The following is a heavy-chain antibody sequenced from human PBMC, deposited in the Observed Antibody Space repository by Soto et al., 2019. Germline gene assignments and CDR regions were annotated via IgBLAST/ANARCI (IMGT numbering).Heavy chain of an antibody. CDR3: GTRAGSDGAFDI. CDR1: GYRFTSYW. D-gene: IGHD3-10*01. CDR2: IYPGDSDT. J-gene: IGHJ3*02. V-gene: IGHV5-51*01. Sequence: GESLKISCKGSGYRFTSYWIGRVRQMPGKGLEWMGIIYPGDSDTRYSPSFRGQVTISADKSISTAYLQWSSLKASDTAMYYCGTRAGSDGAFDIWGQGTMVTVSS.